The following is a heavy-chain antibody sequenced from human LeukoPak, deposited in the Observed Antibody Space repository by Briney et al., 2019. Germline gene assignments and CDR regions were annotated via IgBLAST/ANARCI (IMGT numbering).Heavy chain of an antibody. CDR2: IYHSGST. V-gene: IGHV4-38-2*02. Sequence: SETLSLTCTVSGYSISSGYYWGWIRQPPGKGLEWIGSIYHSGSTYYNPSLKSRVTISVDTSKNQFSLKLSSVTAAGTAVYYCARDGDGYLAEYFQHWGQGTLVTVSS. CDR1: GYSISSGYY. D-gene: IGHD5-24*01. J-gene: IGHJ1*01. CDR3: ARDGDGYLAEYFQH.